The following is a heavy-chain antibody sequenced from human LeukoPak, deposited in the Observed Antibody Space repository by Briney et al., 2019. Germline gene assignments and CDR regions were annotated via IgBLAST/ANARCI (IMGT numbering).Heavy chain of an antibody. CDR3: ARKDGDY. CDR1: GASISAFH. CDR2: IYSSGST. V-gene: IGHV4-4*07. J-gene: IGHJ4*02. Sequence: SETLSLTCTVSGASISAFHMTWFRQPAGKTLEWIGLIYSSGSTLLNPSLKTRVAMSLNLNKNQLSLRMTPLTAADTAMYSCARKDGDYWGQGTLVTDSS.